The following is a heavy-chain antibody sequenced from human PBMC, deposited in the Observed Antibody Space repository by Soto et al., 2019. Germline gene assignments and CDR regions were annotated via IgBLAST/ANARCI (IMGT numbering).Heavy chain of an antibody. Sequence: QLQLQESGPGLVKTSETLSLTCTVSGGSISTSSDYWGWIRQPPGKGLEWIGSVYYSGNTYYNPSLKNRVTISVNTPKNQFSLRLSSVTATDTAVYYCARHLRDGYNPDWFDPWGQGALVTVSS. CDR3: ARHLRDGYNPDWFDP. J-gene: IGHJ5*02. CDR1: GGSISTSSDY. V-gene: IGHV4-39*01. D-gene: IGHD5-12*01. CDR2: VYYSGNT.